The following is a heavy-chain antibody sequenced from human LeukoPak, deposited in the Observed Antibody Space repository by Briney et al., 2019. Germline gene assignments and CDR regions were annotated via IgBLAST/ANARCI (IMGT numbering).Heavy chain of an antibody. J-gene: IGHJ4*02. CDR2: VSGSGGST. Sequence: GGSLRLSCAASGFTFSSSAMNWVRQAPGKGLEWVSAVSGSGGSTYYADSVKGRFTISRDNSKNTLYPQMNSLRAEDTAIYYCAKDSTISGVDYFDYWGQGTLVTVSS. CDR3: AKDSTISGVDYFDY. CDR1: GFTFSSSA. V-gene: IGHV3-23*01. D-gene: IGHD3-3*01.